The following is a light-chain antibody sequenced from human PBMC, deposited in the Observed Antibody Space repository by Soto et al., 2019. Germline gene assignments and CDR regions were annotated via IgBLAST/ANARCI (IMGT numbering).Light chain of an antibody. V-gene: IGLV3-27*01. CDR3: YSAPDNNLRV. CDR1: VLARKY. Sequence: SYELTQPSSVSVSPGQTARITCSGDVLARKYARWFQQRPGQAPVLLIYKDSERPSGIPERFSGSSSGTTVTLTISGAQVEDEADYYCYSAPDNNLRVFGGGTKVTVL. CDR2: KDS. J-gene: IGLJ2*01.